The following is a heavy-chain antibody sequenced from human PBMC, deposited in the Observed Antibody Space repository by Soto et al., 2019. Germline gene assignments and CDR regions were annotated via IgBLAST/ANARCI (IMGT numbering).Heavy chain of an antibody. J-gene: IGHJ6*02. Sequence: PGGSLRLSCAASGFTFSSYAMSWVRQAPGKGLEWVSAISGSGGSTYYADSVKGRFTISRDNSKNTLYLQMNSLRAEDTAVYYCAKDLRLIWFGELLDPDYYYGMYVWGQGTTVTVSS. V-gene: IGHV3-23*01. D-gene: IGHD3-10*01. CDR2: ISGSGGST. CDR3: AKDLRLIWFGELLDPDYYYGMYV. CDR1: GFTFSSYA.